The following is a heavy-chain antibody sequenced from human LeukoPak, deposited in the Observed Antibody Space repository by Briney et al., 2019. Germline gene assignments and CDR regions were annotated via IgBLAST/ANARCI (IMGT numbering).Heavy chain of an antibody. D-gene: IGHD5-12*01. CDR1: GGTFSSYA. CDR3: ARGGDIVATLTGGNYYYYYYYMDV. Sequence: ASVKVSCKASGGTFSSYAISWVRQAPGQGLEWMGGIIPIFGTANYAQKFQGRVTITADESTSTAYMELSSLRSKDTAVYYCARGGDIVATLTGGNYYYYYYYMDVWGKGTTVTVSS. J-gene: IGHJ6*03. V-gene: IGHV1-69*13. CDR2: IIPIFGTA.